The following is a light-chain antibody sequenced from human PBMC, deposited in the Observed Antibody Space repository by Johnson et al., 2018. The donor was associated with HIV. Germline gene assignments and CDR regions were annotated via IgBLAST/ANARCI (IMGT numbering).Light chain of an antibody. J-gene: IGLJ1*01. CDR2: DNN. Sequence: QSALTQPPSVSAAPGQKVTISCSGSSSNIGNNYVSWYQQLPGTAPKLLIYDNNKRPSGIPDRFSGSKSGTSATLGITGLQTGDEADYYCGTWDSRLKVFGTGTKVTVL. CDR3: GTWDSRLKV. V-gene: IGLV1-51*01. CDR1: SSNIGNNY.